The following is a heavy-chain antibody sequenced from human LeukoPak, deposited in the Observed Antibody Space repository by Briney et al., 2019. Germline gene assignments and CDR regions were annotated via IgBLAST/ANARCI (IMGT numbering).Heavy chain of an antibody. D-gene: IGHD3-3*01. CDR1: GGSISSSSYY. CDR2: IYYSGST. J-gene: IGHJ4*02. Sequence: LSLTCTVSGGSISSSSYYWGWIRQPPGKGLEWIGSIYYSGSTYYNPSLKSRVTISVDTSKNQFSLKLSSVTAADTAVYYCAIQYTIFGGGGIDYWGQGTLVTVYS. V-gene: IGHV4-39*01. CDR3: AIQYTIFGGGGIDY.